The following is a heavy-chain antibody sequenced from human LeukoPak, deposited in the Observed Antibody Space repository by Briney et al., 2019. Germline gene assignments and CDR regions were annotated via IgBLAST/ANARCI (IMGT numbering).Heavy chain of an antibody. J-gene: IGHJ4*02. Sequence: SETLPLSGAVYIVYFIDHYWTWIRESPETGLECIGEINHRNSTHYNPSLTSRVPMSVDTSKNQFSLKLNSVTAADTAVYYCARGRVDIADHWGQGTPVTVSS. D-gene: IGHD5-12*01. CDR3: ARGRVDIADH. V-gene: IGHV4-34*01. CDR2: INHRNST. CDR1: IVYFIDHY.